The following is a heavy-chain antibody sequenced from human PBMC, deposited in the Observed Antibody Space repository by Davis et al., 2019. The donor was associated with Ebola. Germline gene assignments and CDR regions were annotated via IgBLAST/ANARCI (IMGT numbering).Heavy chain of an antibody. CDR3: ALEEDYGDYSFDY. V-gene: IGHV3-15*07. J-gene: IGHJ4*02. Sequence: GGSLRLSCAASGFTFSNAWMNWVRQAPGKGLEWVGRIKSKTDGGTTDYAAPVKGRFTISRDDSKNTLYLQMNSLRAEDTAVYYCALEEDYGDYSFDYWGQGTLVTVSS. D-gene: IGHD4-17*01. CDR1: GFTFSNAW. CDR2: IKSKTDGGTT.